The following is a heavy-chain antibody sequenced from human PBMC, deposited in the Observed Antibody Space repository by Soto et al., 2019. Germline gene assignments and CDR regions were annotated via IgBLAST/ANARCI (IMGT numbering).Heavy chain of an antibody. V-gene: IGHV3-23*01. J-gene: IGHJ4*02. Sequence: GGSLRLSCAASGVTFSSYAMSWVRQAPGKGLEWVSAISGSGGSTYYADSVKGRFTISRDNSKNTLYLQMNSLRAEDTAVYYCATPDCGGDCYALYYFDYWGQGTLVTVSS. CDR1: GVTFSSYA. CDR3: ATPDCGGDCYALYYFDY. CDR2: ISGSGGST. D-gene: IGHD2-21*01.